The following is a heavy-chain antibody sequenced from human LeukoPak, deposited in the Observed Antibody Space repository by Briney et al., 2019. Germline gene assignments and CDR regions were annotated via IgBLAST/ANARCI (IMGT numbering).Heavy chain of an antibody. CDR2: IYYSGST. CDR3: ARRQTYFDY. Sequence: SETLSLTCTVSGGSISPYIWSWIRQPPGKGLEWIGYIYYSGSTNYNPSLKSRVTISVDTSKNQFSLKLSSVTAADTAVYYCARRQTYFDYWGQGTLVTVSS. J-gene: IGHJ4*02. V-gene: IGHV4-59*08. CDR1: GGSISPYI.